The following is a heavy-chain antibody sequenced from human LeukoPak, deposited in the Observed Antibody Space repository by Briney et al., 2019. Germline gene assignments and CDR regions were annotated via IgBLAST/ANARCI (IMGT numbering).Heavy chain of an antibody. D-gene: IGHD2-2*01. J-gene: IGHJ4*02. CDR2: IIPILGIA. Sequence: VASVKVSCKASGGTFSSYAISWVRQAPGQGLEWMGRIIPILGIANYAQKFQGRVTITADKSTSTAYMELSSLRSEDTAVYYCAREYGVVVPAAIAYFDYWGQGTLVTVSS. V-gene: IGHV1-69*04. CDR1: GGTFSSYA. CDR3: AREYGVVVPAAIAYFDY.